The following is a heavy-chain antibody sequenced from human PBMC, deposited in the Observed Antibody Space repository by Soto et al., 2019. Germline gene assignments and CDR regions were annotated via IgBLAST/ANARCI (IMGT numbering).Heavy chain of an antibody. J-gene: IGHJ4*02. CDR3: AIGVFSLGVAVADY. CDR1: GFTFSTHG. D-gene: IGHD3-3*01. Sequence: QVQLVESGGGVVQPGRSLRLSCAASGFTFSTHGMHWVRQAPGKGMEWVTIISYDATTKYYADSVKGRFTISRDNLKNALYLQLQSLCVEDKAVYYFAIGVFSLGVAVADYWGQVALVSVSA. CDR2: ISYDATTK. V-gene: IGHV3-30*03.